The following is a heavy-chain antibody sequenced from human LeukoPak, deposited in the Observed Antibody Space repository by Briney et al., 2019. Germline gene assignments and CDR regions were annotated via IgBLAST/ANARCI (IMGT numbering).Heavy chain of an antibody. V-gene: IGHV1-24*01. D-gene: IGHD6-19*01. Sequence: ASVKVSCKVSGYTLTELSMHWVRQAPGKGLEWMGGFDPEDGETIYAQKFQGRVTMTEDTSTDTAYMELSSLRSEDTAVYYCARDWYSSGWYGAQYNWFDPWGQGTLVTVSS. J-gene: IGHJ5*02. CDR2: FDPEDGET. CDR3: ARDWYSSGWYGAQYNWFDP. CDR1: GYTLTELS.